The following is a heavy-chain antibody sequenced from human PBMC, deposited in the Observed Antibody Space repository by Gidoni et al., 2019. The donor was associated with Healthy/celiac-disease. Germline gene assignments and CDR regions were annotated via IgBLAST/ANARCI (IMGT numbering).Heavy chain of an antibody. V-gene: IGHV4-59*01. CDR2: IYYSGST. CDR3: ARENIVATGAFDI. Sequence: QVQLQESGPGLVKSSETLSLTCTVSGGSISSYYWSWIRQPPGKGLEWIGYIYYSGSTNYNPSLKSRVTISVDTSKNQFSLKLSSVTAADTAVYYCARENIVATGAFDIWGQGTMVTVSS. D-gene: IGHD5-12*01. J-gene: IGHJ3*02. CDR1: GGSISSYY.